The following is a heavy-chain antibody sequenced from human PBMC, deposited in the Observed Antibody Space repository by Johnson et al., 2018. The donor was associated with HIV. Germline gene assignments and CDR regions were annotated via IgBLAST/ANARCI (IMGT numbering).Heavy chain of an antibody. Sequence: VQLVESGGGLVQPGGSLRLSCAASGFTFSSYWMSWVRQAPGKGLEWVANIKQDGSEKYYVDSVKGRLTISRDNAKNSLYLQMNSRRAEDTAVYYCAREYCSRTSCRDALDIWGQGTMVTVSS. D-gene: IGHD2-2*01. CDR3: AREYCSRTSCRDALDI. CDR2: IKQDGSEK. CDR1: GFTFSSYW. V-gene: IGHV3-7*05. J-gene: IGHJ3*02.